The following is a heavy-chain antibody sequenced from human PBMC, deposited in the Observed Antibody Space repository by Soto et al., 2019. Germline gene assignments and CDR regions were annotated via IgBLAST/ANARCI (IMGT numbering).Heavy chain of an antibody. J-gene: IGHJ5*02. CDR1: GSTFSSYT. CDR2: IIPILDIT. V-gene: IGHV1-69*02. D-gene: IGHD2-15*01. Sequence: QVQLVQSGAEVKKPGSSVKVSCKASGSTFSSYTINWVRQAPGQGLEWMGRIIPILDITNYAQKFQGRVTITADKSTSTAYMELSSLRSEDTAVYYCASGRASCSGGGCSTGVIDTWGQGTLVTVSS. CDR3: ASGRASCSGGGCSTGVIDT.